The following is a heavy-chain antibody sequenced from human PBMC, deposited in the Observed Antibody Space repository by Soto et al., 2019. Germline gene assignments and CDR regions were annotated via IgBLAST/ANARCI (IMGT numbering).Heavy chain of an antibody. CDR3: ARVQLYSSSSGVDY. J-gene: IGHJ4*02. D-gene: IGHD6-13*01. Sequence: ASVKVSCKASGYTFTSYYMHWVRQATGQGLEWMGWMNPNSGNTGYAQKFQGRVTMTRNTSISTAYMELSSLRSEDTAVYYCARVQLYSSSSGVDYWGQGTLVTVSS. CDR1: GYTFTSYY. V-gene: IGHV1-8*02. CDR2: MNPNSGNT.